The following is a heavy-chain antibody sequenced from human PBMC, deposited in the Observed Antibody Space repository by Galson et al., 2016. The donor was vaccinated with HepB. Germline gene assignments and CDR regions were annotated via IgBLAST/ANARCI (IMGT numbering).Heavy chain of an antibody. J-gene: IGHJ4*02. V-gene: IGHV1-69*02. Sequence: SCKASGGNVNNYTIIWVRQAPGQGFEWMGRIVPKFGVTKYAQNFQGRVTITVDTPTTTASMELSSLRSQDTAIYYCGRGPLAAATDTGIDYWGQGTLVTVSS. CDR1: GGNVNNYT. D-gene: IGHD6-13*01. CDR3: GRGPLAAATDTGIDY. CDR2: IVPKFGVT.